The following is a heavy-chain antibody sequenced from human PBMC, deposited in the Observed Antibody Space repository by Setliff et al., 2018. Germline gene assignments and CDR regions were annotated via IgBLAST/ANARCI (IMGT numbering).Heavy chain of an antibody. Sequence: PGGSLRLSCAASGFTFSSYSLNWVRQAPGKGLEWVSSISSSSSYMYYADSVQGRFTISRDNAKNSLYLQMNSLRAEDTAVYYCARDRGGGLYDYWGRGTLVTVSS. CDR3: ARDRGGGLYDY. V-gene: IGHV3-21*01. J-gene: IGHJ4*02. CDR1: GFTFSSYS. D-gene: IGHD3-16*01. CDR2: ISSSSSYM.